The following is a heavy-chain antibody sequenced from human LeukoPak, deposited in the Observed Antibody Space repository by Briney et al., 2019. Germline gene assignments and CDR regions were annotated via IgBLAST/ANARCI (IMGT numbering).Heavy chain of an antibody. V-gene: IGHV3-30*01. CDR1: GFTFSSYA. D-gene: IGHD3-9*01. J-gene: IGHJ4*02. Sequence: PGRSLRLSCAASGFTFSSYAMHWVRQAPGKGLEWVAVISYDGSNKCYADSVKGRFTISRDNSKNTLYLQMNSLRAEDTAVYYCARDFSGDYYDILTGYSYFDYWGQGTLVTVSS. CDR3: ARDFSGDYYDILTGYSYFDY. CDR2: ISYDGSNK.